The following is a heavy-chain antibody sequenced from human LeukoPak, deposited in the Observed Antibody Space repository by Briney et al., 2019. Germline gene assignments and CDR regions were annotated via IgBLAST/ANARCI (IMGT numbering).Heavy chain of an antibody. D-gene: IGHD6-19*01. J-gene: IGHJ4*02. CDR2: ISSSSSTI. CDR3: ARMIPRGWVFDY. CDR1: GFAVGSNY. V-gene: IGHV3-48*02. Sequence: GGSLRLSCVASGFAVGSNYMSWIRQAPGKGLEWVSYISSSSSTIYYADSVKGRFTISRDNAKNSLYLQMNSLRDEDTAVYYCARMIPRGWVFDYWGQGTLVTVSS.